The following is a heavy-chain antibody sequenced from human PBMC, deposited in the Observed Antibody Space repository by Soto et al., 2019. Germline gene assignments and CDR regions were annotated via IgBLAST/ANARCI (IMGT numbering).Heavy chain of an antibody. CDR2: ICGDGINT. CDR1: GFNFGFFG. D-gene: IGHD2-15*01. Sequence: GGSLRLSCAASGFNFGFFGMHWVRQAPGKGLEWVSFICGDGINTYYADSVKGRFTLSRDNAKNSVYLQMNSLRDEDTAVYYCACGSCSGGSCYYRDVWGQGTTVTVSS. V-gene: IGHV3-33*03. J-gene: IGHJ6*02. CDR3: ACGSCSGGSCYYRDV.